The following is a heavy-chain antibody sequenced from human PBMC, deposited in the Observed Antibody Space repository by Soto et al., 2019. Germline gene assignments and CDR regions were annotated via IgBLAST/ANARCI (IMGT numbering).Heavy chain of an antibody. CDR1: GYTFTSYA. V-gene: IGHV1-3*01. Sequence: QVQLVQSGAEVKKPGASVKVSCKASGYTFTSYAMHWVRQAPGQRLEWMGWINAGNGNTKYSQKFQGRVTITRDTSASTAYMELSSLRSEDTAVYYCARDLPYYDSSGYYYVAFDIWGQGTMFTVSS. D-gene: IGHD3-22*01. J-gene: IGHJ3*02. CDR3: ARDLPYYDSSGYYYVAFDI. CDR2: INAGNGNT.